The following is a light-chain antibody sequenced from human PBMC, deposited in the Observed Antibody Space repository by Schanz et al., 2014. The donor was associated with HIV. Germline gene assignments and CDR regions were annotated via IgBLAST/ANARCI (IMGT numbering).Light chain of an antibody. CDR2: DNF. CDR3: QSYDNRLSVVV. CDR1: NSNIGAGYA. J-gene: IGLJ2*01. V-gene: IGLV1-40*01. Sequence: QSVLTQPPSVSGAPGQRVTISCTGSNSNIGAGYAVHWYQQLPGTAPKLLISDNFNRPSGVPDRFSGSKSDTSASLAITGLQAEDEADYYCQSYDNRLSVVVFGGGTKLTVL.